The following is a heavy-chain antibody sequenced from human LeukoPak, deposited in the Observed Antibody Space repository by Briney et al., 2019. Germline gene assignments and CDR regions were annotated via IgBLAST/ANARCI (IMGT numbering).Heavy chain of an antibody. CDR2: ISYSGST. Sequence: SETLSLTCTVSGGSIHSYYWSWIRQPPGKGLEWIGYISYSGSTYYNPSLKSRVTISVDTSKNQFSLTLSSVTAADTAVYYCARQSGTGTLLDYWGQGTLVTVSS. V-gene: IGHV4-59*08. J-gene: IGHJ4*02. CDR3: ARQSGTGTLLDY. D-gene: IGHD3/OR15-3a*01. CDR1: GGSIHSYY.